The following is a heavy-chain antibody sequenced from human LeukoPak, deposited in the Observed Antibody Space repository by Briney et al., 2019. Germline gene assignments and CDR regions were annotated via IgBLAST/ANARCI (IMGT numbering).Heavy chain of an antibody. J-gene: IGHJ4*02. CDR3: ASKLAAAGSFDY. Sequence: PSETLSLTCTVSGGSISSSSYYWGCIRQPPGKGLEWIGSIYYSGSTYYNPSLKSRVTISVDTSKIQFSLKLSSVAAADTAVYYCASKLAAAGSFDYWGQGTLVSVSS. CDR1: GGSISSSSYY. CDR2: IYYSGST. V-gene: IGHV4-39*01. D-gene: IGHD6-13*01.